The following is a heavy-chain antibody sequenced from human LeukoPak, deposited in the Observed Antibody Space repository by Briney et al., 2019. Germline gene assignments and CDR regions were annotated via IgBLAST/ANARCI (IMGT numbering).Heavy chain of an antibody. V-gene: IGHV3-53*01. J-gene: IGHJ4*02. CDR3: AREAGAGTVDY. CDR1: GFTASSNY. Sequence: GGSLRLSCAASGFTASSNYMSWVRQAPGKGLEWVSVIYSGGSTYYADSVKGRFTISRDNSKNTLYLQMNSLRVEDTAVYYCAREAGAGTVDYWGQGTLVTVSS. CDR2: IYSGGST. D-gene: IGHD6-13*01.